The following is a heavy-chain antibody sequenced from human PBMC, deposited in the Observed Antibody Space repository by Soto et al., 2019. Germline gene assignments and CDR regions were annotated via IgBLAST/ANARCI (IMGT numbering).Heavy chain of an antibody. CDR1: GFTFSSYA. CDR2: ISYDGSNK. V-gene: IGHV3-30-3*01. Sequence: QVQLVESGGGVVQPGRSLRLSCAASGFTFSSYAMHWVHQAPGKGLEWVAVISYDGSNKYYADSVEGRFTISRDNSKNTLYLQMNSLRAEDTAVYYCARPLWRNDYNWGYFDLWGRGTLVTVSS. J-gene: IGHJ2*01. CDR3: ARPLWRNDYNWGYFDL. D-gene: IGHD4-4*01.